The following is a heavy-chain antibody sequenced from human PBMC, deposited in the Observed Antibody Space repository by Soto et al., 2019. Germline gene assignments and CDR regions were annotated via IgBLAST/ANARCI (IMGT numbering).Heavy chain of an antibody. CDR2: IIPIFGTA. V-gene: IGHV1-69*13. CDR3: ARFLGPRGGGLTIFGVALPRCYCYYGMHV. CDR1: GGTFSSYA. J-gene: IGHJ6*02. D-gene: IGHD3-3*01. Sequence: SVKVSCKASGGTFSSYAISWVRQAPGQGLEWMGGIIPIFGTANYAQKFQGRVTITADESTSTAYMELSSLRSEDTAVFYCARFLGPRGGGLTIFGVALPRCYCYYGMHVWGPTRRVAVSS.